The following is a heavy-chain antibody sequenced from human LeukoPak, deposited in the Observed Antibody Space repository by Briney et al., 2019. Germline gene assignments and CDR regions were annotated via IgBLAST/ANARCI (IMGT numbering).Heavy chain of an antibody. CDR2: ITDGTGT. CDR1: GFTFSTFA. D-gene: IGHD7-27*01. J-gene: IGHJ3*02. Sequence: PGGSLRLSCAASGFTFSTFAMNWVRQAPGRGQEWVSFITDGTGTHYTDSVRGRFTISRDNSKNTVYLQMNSLRAEDTAVYYCTKDLGMSRSDGLDIRGQGTLVTVSS. V-gene: IGHV3-23*01. CDR3: TKDLGMSRSDGLDI.